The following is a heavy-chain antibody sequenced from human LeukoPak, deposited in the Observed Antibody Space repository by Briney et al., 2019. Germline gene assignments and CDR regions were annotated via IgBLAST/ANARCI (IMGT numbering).Heavy chain of an antibody. J-gene: IGHJ4*02. V-gene: IGHV3-48*03. CDR3: AKDSGYCSSTSCYEFDY. CDR1: GFIFSTYE. CDR2: ISNSDSTV. Sequence: GGSLRLSCAASGFIFSTYEMNWVRQAPGKGLEWVSYISNSDSTVHYADSVKGRFTISRDNAKNSLYLQMNSLRAEDTALYYCAKDSGYCSSTSCYEFDYWGQGTLVTVSS. D-gene: IGHD2-2*01.